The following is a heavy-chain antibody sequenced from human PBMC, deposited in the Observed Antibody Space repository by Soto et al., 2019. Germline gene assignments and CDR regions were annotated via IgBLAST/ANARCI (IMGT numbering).Heavy chain of an antibody. J-gene: IGHJ4*02. D-gene: IGHD5-12*01. CDR3: ARLDIVATIANY. V-gene: IGHV4-59*01. CDR1: GFSLSSYY. CDR2: IYYSGST. Sequence: SETLSLTCTFSGFSLSSYYWILLRPPPGKGLEWIGYIYYSGSTNYNPSLKSRVTISVDTSKNQFSLKLSSVTAADTAVYYCARLDIVATIANYWGQGTLVTVSS.